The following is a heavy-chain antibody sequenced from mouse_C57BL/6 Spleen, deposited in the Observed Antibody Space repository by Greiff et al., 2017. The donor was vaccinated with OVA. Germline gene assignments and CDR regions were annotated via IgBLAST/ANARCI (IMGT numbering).Heavy chain of an antibody. V-gene: IGHV1-59*01. D-gene: IGHD1-1*01. CDR2: IDPSDSYT. CDR1: GYTFTSYW. CDR3: ARGGGSPHWYFDV. Sequence: QVQLQQSGAELVRPGTSVKLSCKASGYTFTSYWMHWVKQRPGQGLEWIGVIDPSDSYTNYNQKFKGKATLTVDTSSSTAYMQLSSLTSEDSAVYHCARGGGSPHWYFDVWGTGTTVTVSS. J-gene: IGHJ1*03.